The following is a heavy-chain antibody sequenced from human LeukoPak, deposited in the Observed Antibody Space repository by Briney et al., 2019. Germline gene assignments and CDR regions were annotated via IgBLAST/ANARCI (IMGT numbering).Heavy chain of an antibody. CDR3: ARDQGRWLAFDY. CDR1: GFTFSNAW. CDR2: IKSKAAGGTT. J-gene: IGHJ4*02. V-gene: IGHV3-15*01. Sequence: GGSLRLSCAASGFTFSNAWMNWVRQAPGKGLEWVGRIKSKAAGGTTDYAAPVKGRFTISRDNSKNTLYLQMNSLRAEDTAVYYCARDQGRWLAFDYWGQGTLVTVSS. D-gene: IGHD6-19*01.